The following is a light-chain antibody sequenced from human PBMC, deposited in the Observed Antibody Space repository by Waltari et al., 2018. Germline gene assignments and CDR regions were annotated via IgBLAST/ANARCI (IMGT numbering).Light chain of an antibody. J-gene: IGKJ5*01. CDR2: DAS. CDR1: QYIRNY. Sequence: DIQMTQSPTSLSASVGDRITITCQASQYIRNYLSWYQQKPGEAPKLLIYDASNLEEGVPSRFSGSGSGTDFTFTISSLQAEDIATYYCQQYNNFPTFGQGTRL. CDR3: QQYNNFPT. V-gene: IGKV1-33*01.